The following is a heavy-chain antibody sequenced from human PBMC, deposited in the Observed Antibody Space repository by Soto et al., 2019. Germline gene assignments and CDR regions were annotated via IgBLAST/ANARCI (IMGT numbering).Heavy chain of an antibody. CDR3: ARQRVAGTKRGYAFDI. D-gene: IGHD6-19*01. Sequence: SETLSLTFTVSGCSIISYYWSWIRQPAGKGLEWIGRIYTSGSTNYNPSLKSRVTMSVDTSKNQFSLKLSSVTAADTAVYYCARQRVAGTKRGYAFDIWGQGTMVT. CDR1: GCSIISYY. J-gene: IGHJ3*02. CDR2: IYTSGST. V-gene: IGHV4-4*07.